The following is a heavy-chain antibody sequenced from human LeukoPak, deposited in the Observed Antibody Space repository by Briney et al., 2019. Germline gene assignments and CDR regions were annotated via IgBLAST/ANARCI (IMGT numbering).Heavy chain of an antibody. Sequence: EASVKVSCKASGGTFSSYAISWVRQAPGQGLEWMGGIIPIFGTANYAQKFQGRVTITTDESTSTAYMELSSLRSEDTAVYYCARLFRPKEVGATSDWGQGTLVTVSS. V-gene: IGHV1-69*05. CDR3: ARLFRPKEVGATSD. CDR1: GGTFSSYA. D-gene: IGHD1-26*01. J-gene: IGHJ4*02. CDR2: IIPIFGTA.